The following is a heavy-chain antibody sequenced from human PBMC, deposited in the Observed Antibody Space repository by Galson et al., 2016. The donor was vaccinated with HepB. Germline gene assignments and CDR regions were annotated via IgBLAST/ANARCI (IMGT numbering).Heavy chain of an antibody. CDR2: INRYENEK. J-gene: IGHJ3*02. CDR1: GLSFSGYW. V-gene: IGHV3-7*03. Sequence: SLRLSCAASGLSFSGYWLTWVRQAPGRGLEWVANINRYENEKTYEDSVKGRFTISRDNARNSLYLQMSSLRIEDTAIYYCARDRGGARVAAFDIWGQGTMVTVSS. CDR3: ARDRGGARVAAFDI. D-gene: IGHD3-3*01.